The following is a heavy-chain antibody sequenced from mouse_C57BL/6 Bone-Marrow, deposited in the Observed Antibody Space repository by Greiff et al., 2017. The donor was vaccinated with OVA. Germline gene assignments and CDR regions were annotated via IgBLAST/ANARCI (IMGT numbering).Heavy chain of an antibody. V-gene: IGHV1-19*01. D-gene: IGHD2-2*01. CDR2: INPYNGGT. CDR1: GYTFTDYY. Sequence: VQLQQSGPVLVKPGASVKMSCKASGYTFTDYYMNWVKQSHGKSLEWIGVINPYNGGTSYTQKFKGKATLTVDKSTSTAYMELNSLTSEDSAVYYCARLHGYDGNAMDYWGQGTSVTVSS. CDR3: ARLHGYDGNAMDY. J-gene: IGHJ4*01.